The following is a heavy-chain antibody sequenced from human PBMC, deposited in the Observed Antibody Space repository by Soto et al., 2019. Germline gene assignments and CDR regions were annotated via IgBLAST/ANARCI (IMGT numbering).Heavy chain of an antibody. Sequence: QVQLVQSGAEVKKPGSSVKVSCKASGDTFRNYAISWVRQAPGQGPEWMGRIIPILGVANYTQKFQDRVTITADKSTSAAYMELSSLTSEDTDVYYCARVCSGGSCLEYWGQGTLVTVSS. CDR3: ARVCSGGSCLEY. J-gene: IGHJ4*02. D-gene: IGHD2-15*01. V-gene: IGHV1-69*04. CDR2: IIPILGVA. CDR1: GDTFRNYA.